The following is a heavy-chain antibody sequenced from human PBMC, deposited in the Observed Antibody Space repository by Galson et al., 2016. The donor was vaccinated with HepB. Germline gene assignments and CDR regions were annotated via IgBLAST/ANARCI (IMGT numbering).Heavy chain of an antibody. Sequence: SLRLSCAASGFPFKNSIMNWVRQAPGRGLEWISSMSSHALSINYADSVKGRFAISRDDSKNTLYLQVNSLRAEDTAVYYCAKDLSYWNSPFFDYWGQGTLVTVSS. J-gene: IGHJ4*02. D-gene: IGHD1-7*01. V-gene: IGHV3-48*01. CDR1: GFPFKNSI. CDR3: AKDLSYWNSPFFDY. CDR2: MSSHALSI.